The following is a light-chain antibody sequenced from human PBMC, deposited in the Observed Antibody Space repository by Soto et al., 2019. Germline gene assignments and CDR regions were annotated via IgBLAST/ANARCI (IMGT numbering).Light chain of an antibody. Sequence: EIVMTQSPATLSVSPGERATLSCRASQSVSSSYLAWYQQKPCQAPRLLIYGASSRATGIPDRFSGSGSGTDFTLTISRLEPEDFAVYYCQQYGSSPLTFGGGTKVDIK. V-gene: IGKV3-20*01. CDR3: QQYGSSPLT. CDR2: GAS. CDR1: QSVSSSY. J-gene: IGKJ4*01.